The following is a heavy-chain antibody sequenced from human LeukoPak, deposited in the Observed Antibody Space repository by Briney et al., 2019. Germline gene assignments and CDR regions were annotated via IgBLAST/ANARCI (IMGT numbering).Heavy chain of an antibody. CDR3: ARDRGYAMDV. CDR2: IHSGGNI. J-gene: IGHJ6*02. Sequence: PGGSLRLSCAASGLSISDNYMSWVRQAPGKGLVWVSIIHSGGNIYYADFVKGRFTISRDNSKNTLYLQMNSLRAEDTAVYYCARDRGYAMDVWGQGTTVTVSS. CDR1: GLSISDNY. D-gene: IGHD1-1*01. V-gene: IGHV3-53*01.